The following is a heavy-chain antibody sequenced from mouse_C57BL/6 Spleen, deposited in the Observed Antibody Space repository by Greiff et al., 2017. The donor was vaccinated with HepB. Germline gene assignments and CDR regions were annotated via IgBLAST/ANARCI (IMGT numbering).Heavy chain of an antibody. V-gene: IGHV1-82*01. J-gene: IGHJ2*01. CDR3: ARSGGLDY. CDR2: IYPGDGDT. Sequence: QVQLKESGPELVKPGASVKISCKASGYAFSSSWMNWVKQRPGKGLEWIGRIYPGDGDTNYNGKFKGKATLTADKSSSTAYMQLSSLTSEDSAVYFCARSGGLDYWGQGTTLTVSS. D-gene: IGHD3-1*01. CDR1: GYAFSSSW.